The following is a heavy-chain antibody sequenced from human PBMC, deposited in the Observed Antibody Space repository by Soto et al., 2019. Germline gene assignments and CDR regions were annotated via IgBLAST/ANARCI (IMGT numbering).Heavy chain of an antibody. CDR3: ARDPGCGGDCSSAAFDY. CDR1: GYTFTSYG. V-gene: IGHV1-18*01. CDR2: ISAYNGNT. J-gene: IGHJ4*02. D-gene: IGHD2-21*02. Sequence: QVQLVQSGAEVKKPGASVKVSCKASGYTFTSYGISWVRQAPGQGLERLGWISAYNGNTNYAQKLQGRVTKTTDTSTSTAYMELRSLRSDDTAVYYCARDPGCGGDCSSAAFDYWGQGTLVTVSS.